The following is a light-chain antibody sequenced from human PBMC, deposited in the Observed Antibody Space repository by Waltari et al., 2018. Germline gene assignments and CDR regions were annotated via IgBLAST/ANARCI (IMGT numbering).Light chain of an antibody. J-gene: IGKJ1*01. CDR2: GSS. V-gene: IGKV3-20*01. Sequence: EIVLTQSPGTLSLSPGERATLSCRASPSVSSSYLAWYQQQPGQAPRVLIQGSSNRATCIPDRFSGSGSETDCTLTISRLEPEDFAVYYCQQDSSSPWTFGQGTKVEIK. CDR3: QQDSSSPWT. CDR1: PSVSSSY.